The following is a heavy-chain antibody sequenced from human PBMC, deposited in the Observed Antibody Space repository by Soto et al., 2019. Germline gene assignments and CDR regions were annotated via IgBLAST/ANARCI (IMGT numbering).Heavy chain of an antibody. CDR3: AKSIAVAGSQSSLYYYYGMDV. J-gene: IGHJ6*02. CDR1: GFTFSSYA. CDR2: ISGSGGST. Sequence: VQLLESGGGLVQPGGSLRLSCAASGFTFSSYAMSWVRQAPGKGLEWVSAISGSGGSTYYADSVKGRFTISRDNSKNTLYLQMNSLRAEDTAVYYCAKSIAVAGSQSSLYYYYGMDVWGQGTTVTVSS. D-gene: IGHD6-19*01. V-gene: IGHV3-23*01.